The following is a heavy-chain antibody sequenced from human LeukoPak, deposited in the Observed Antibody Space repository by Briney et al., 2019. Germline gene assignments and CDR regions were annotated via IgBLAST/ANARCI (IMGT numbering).Heavy chain of an antibody. D-gene: IGHD5-24*01. CDR3: ARQGGGWLQFALDYYYYMDV. V-gene: IGHV4-39*07. CDR2: IYYSGST. J-gene: IGHJ6*03. CDR1: GGSISSSSYY. Sequence: PSETLSLTCTVSGGSISSSSYYWDWIRQPPGKGLEWIGSIYYSGSTYYNPSLKSRVTISVDTSKNQFSLKLSSVTAADTAVYYCARQGGGWLQFALDYYYYMDVWGKGTTVTISS.